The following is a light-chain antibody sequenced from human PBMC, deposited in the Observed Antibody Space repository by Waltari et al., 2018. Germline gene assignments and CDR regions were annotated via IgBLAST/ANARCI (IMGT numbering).Light chain of an antibody. V-gene: IGKV1-5*03. CDR2: KAF. J-gene: IGKJ2*01. Sequence: DTQMTQSPSTLSASVGDRVTITCRASQGILTWLAWYQQKPGKAPRLLIYKAFNLESGVPGRFSGSASGTEFNLTISSLQPDDSATYYCQQYHDYSAFGQGTKLEIK. CDR3: QQYHDYSA. CDR1: QGILTW.